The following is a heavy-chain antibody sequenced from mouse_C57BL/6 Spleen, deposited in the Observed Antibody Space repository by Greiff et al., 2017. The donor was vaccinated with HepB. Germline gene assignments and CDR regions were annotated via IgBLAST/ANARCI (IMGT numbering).Heavy chain of an antibody. Sequence: QVQLKQPGAELVMPGASVKLSCKASGYTFTSYWMHWVKQRPGQGLEWIGEIDPSDSYTNYNQKFKGKSTLTVDKSSSTAYMQLSSLTSEDSAVYYCARDGRFAYWGQGTLVTVSA. D-gene: IGHD1-1*01. V-gene: IGHV1-69*01. CDR1: GYTFTSYW. J-gene: IGHJ3*01. CDR3: ARDGRFAY. CDR2: IDPSDSYT.